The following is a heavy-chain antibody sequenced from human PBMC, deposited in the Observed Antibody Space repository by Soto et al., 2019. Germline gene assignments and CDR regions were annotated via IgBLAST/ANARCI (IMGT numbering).Heavy chain of an antibody. V-gene: IGHV1-18*04. D-gene: IGHD2-21*02. CDR2: ISAYNGNT. CDR3: ARRLGLLVTPIPGY. J-gene: IGHJ4*02. Sequence: QVQLVQSGAEVKKPGASVKVSCKASGYTFTSYGISWVRQAPGQGLEWMGWISAYNGNTNYAQKFQGRVIMTRETPSTTAYMELSRLTSDDTAVYYCARRLGLLVTPIPGYWGQGTLVTVSS. CDR1: GYTFTSYG.